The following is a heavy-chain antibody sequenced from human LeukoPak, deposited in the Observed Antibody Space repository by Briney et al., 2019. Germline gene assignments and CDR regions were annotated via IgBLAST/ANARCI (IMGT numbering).Heavy chain of an antibody. CDR1: GGSISSSY. J-gene: IGHJ6*02. D-gene: IGHD1-26*01. CDR2: IYYSGST. V-gene: IGHV4-59*01. CDR3: ARDQGVGATVYYYYYGMDV. Sequence: SGTLSLTCTVSGGSISSSYWSWIRQPPGKGLEWIGYIYYSGSTNYNPSLKSRVTISVDTSKNQFSLKLSSVTAADTAVYYCARDQGVGATVYYYYYGMDVWGQGTTVTVSS.